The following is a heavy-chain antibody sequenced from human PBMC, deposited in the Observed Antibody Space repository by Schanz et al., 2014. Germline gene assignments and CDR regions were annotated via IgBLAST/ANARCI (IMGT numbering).Heavy chain of an antibody. CDR1: GGSISSFY. Sequence: QVQLQESGPGLVKSSETLSLTCTVSGGSISSFYWGWIRQPAGKGLEWIGRIYTSGSTNYNPSLKSRVPMSLHTSKTQFSLKLSSVTAADTAVYYCARDRDAGGYDSWGQGTLVTVSS. CDR3: ARDRDAGGYDS. CDR2: IYTSGST. V-gene: IGHV4-4*07. D-gene: IGHD2-8*02. J-gene: IGHJ5*01.